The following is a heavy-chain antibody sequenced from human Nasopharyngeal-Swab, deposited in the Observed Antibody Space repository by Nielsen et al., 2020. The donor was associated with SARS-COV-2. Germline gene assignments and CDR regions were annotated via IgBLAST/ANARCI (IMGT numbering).Heavy chain of an antibody. Sequence: SETLSLTCTVSGGSVSSGSYYWSWIRQPPGKGLEWIGYIYYSGSTNYNPSLKSRVAISVDTSKNQFSLRLSSVTAADTAVYYCARGRSSISTDYFDYWGQGPLVTVSS. CDR1: GGSVSSGSYY. D-gene: IGHD2-2*01. CDR2: IYYSGST. CDR3: ARGRSSISTDYFDY. J-gene: IGHJ4*02. V-gene: IGHV4-61*01.